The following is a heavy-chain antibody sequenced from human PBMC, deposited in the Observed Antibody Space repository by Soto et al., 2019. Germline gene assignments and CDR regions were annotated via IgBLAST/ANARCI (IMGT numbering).Heavy chain of an antibody. CDR1: GFSFSTYG. D-gene: IGHD2-21*02. CDR3: ARDFVGGDYHFDF. V-gene: IGHV3-33*01. Sequence: QVQLVESGGGVVEPGRSVRLSCVASGFSFSTYGIHWVRQAPGKGLEWVAVMWYGGSRKFYADSVKGRFTISRDNSNNTLYLQMSSLRAEDTAVYYCARDFVGGDYHFDFWGQGALVTVSP. CDR2: MWYGGSRK. J-gene: IGHJ4*02.